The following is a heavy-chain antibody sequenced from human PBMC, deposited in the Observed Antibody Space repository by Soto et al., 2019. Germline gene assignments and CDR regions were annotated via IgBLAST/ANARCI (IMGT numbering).Heavy chain of an antibody. Sequence: QVQLQQWGAGLLKPSETLSLTCAVYGGSFSGYYWTWIRQPPGTGLEWIGEINHSGSTNYNPSLTTRVTISVDPSKPHFSLKLTSVTAAYTAVYYFAIDKIPGLFDFWCQGTLVTFSS. CDR2: INHSGST. D-gene: IGHD2-15*01. V-gene: IGHV4-34*01. CDR3: AIDKIPGLFDF. J-gene: IGHJ4*02. CDR1: GGSFSGYY.